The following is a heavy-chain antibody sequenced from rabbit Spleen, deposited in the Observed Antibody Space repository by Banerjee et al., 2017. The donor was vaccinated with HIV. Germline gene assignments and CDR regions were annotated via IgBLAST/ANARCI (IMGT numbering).Heavy chain of an antibody. CDR1: GVSFSYSSY. D-gene: IGHD1-1*01. CDR3: ARDTSSSFSSYGMDL. CDR2: IYAGSSGNT. Sequence: QSLEESGGDLVKPGASLTLTCTASGVSFSYSSYMCWVRQAPGKGLEWIACIYAGSSGNTYSAIWAKGRFTISKTSSTTVTLQMTSLTAADTATYFCARDTSSSFSSYGMDLWGPGTLVTVS. V-gene: IGHV1S40*01. J-gene: IGHJ6*01.